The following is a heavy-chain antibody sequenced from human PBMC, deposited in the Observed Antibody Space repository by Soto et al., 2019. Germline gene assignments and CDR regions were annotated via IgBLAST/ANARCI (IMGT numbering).Heavy chain of an antibody. Sequence: AGSLRLSCAASGFTFSGYGMHWVRQAPGKGLEWVAVIWYDGSNKYYADSVKGRFTISRDNSKNTLYLQMNSLRAEDTAVYYCARDLDGMDVWGQGTTVTVSS. CDR3: ARDLDGMDV. CDR2: IWYDGSNK. V-gene: IGHV3-33*01. J-gene: IGHJ6*02. CDR1: GFTFSGYG.